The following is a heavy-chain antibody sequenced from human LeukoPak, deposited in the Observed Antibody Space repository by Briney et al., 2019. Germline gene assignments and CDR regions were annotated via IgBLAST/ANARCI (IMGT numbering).Heavy chain of an antibody. V-gene: IGHV1-69*13. CDR2: IIPIFGTA. CDR3: AREGPGSSGYFDY. J-gene: IGHJ4*02. D-gene: IGHD1-26*01. CDR1: GGTFSSYA. Sequence: ASVKVSCKASGGTFSSYAISWVRQAPGQGLEWMGGIIPIFGTANYAQKFQGRVTVTADESTSTVYMELSSLRSEDTAVYYCAREGPGSSGYFDYWGQGTLVTVSS.